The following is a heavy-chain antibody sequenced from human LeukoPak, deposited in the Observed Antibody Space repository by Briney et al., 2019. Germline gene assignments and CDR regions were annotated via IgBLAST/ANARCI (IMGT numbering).Heavy chain of an antibody. V-gene: IGHV1-2*02. J-gene: IGHJ4*02. CDR3: AGGDSAPEFSFDY. D-gene: IGHD2-21*02. CDR2: INPNSGGT. CDR1: GYTFTGYY. Sequence: ASVKVSCRASGYTFTGYYMHWVRQAPGQGLEWMGWINPNSGGTNYAQKFQGRVTMTRDTSISTAYMELSRLRSDDTAVYCCAGGDSAPEFSFDYWGQGTLVTVSS.